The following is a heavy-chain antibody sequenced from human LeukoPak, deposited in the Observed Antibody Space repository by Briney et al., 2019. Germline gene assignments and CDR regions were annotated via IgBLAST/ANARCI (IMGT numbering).Heavy chain of an antibody. Sequence: PGGSLRLSCAAPGFTFDDYAMHWVRQAPGKGLEWVSGISWNSGSIGYADSVKGRSTISRDNAKNSLYLQMNSLRAEDTALYYCAKDYVPIGYYFFDYWGQGTLVTVSS. D-gene: IGHD5-12*01. CDR2: ISWNSGSI. CDR3: AKDYVPIGYYFFDY. V-gene: IGHV3-9*01. J-gene: IGHJ4*02. CDR1: GFTFDDYA.